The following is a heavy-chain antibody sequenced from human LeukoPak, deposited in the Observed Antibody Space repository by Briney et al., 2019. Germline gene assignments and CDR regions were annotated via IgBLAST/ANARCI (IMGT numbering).Heavy chain of an antibody. J-gene: IGHJ4*02. Sequence: SETLSLTCTVSGGSISNYYWSWIRQPPGKGLEWIGYIYYSGSTNYNPSLKSRVTISVDTSKNQFSLRLSSVTAADTAVYYCARVDDYVWGSYRYFYYWGQGTLVTVSS. D-gene: IGHD3-16*02. CDR3: ARVDDYVWGSYRYFYY. CDR1: GGSISNYY. V-gene: IGHV4-59*01. CDR2: IYYSGST.